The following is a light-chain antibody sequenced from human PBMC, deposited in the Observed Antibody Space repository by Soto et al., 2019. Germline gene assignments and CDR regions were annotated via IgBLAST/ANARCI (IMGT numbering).Light chain of an antibody. V-gene: IGKV1-9*01. CDR1: QAISSS. CDR3: QHLNDYRYT. J-gene: IGKJ2*01. Sequence: DIQLTQSPSFLSASVGDRVTITCRASQAISSSLAWYQHNPGKAPKLLTYAASTLQNGVPSSFSGSGSGTEYTLTISSLQPEDFATYYCQHLNDYRYTFGQGTKVEIE. CDR2: AAS.